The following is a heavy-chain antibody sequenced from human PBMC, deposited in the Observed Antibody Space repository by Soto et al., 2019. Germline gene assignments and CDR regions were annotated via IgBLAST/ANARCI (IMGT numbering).Heavy chain of an antibody. V-gene: IGHV1-3*01. D-gene: IGHD2-21*02. Sequence: QVPLEQSGAEVRRSGASVKVSCKASGYTFTTLSMHWVRQAPGQRLEWMGYINAGNGYTKYSQNFQGRVTITRDTLASTAYMELSSLRSEDTAVYYCASQYCGDYCSADYWCQGTLVSVSS. CDR2: INAGNGYT. J-gene: IGHJ4*02. CDR3: ASQYCGDYCSADY. CDR1: GYTFTTLS.